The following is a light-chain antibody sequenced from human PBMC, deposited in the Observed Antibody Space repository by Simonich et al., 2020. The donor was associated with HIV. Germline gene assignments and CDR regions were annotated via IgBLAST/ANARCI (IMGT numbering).Light chain of an antibody. V-gene: IGLV1-47*01. CDR2: RNK. J-gene: IGLJ3*02. CDR1: RSNIGTNY. Sequence: QSVLTQPPSASGTPGQRVTISCSGSRSNIGTNYVYWYQQLPGTAPKLLIFRNKQVPSGVYKRFSGSKSGNTASLTISGLQAEDEADYYCSSYTSSSTFRVFGGGTKLTVL. CDR3: SSYTSSSTFRV.